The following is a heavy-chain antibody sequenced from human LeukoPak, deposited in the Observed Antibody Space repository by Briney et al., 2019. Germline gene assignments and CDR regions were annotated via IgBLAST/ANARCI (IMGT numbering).Heavy chain of an antibody. Sequence: GGSLRLSCAASGFTVSSNYMSWVRQAPGKGLEWVSAISGSGGSTYYADSVKGRFTISRDNSKNTLYLQMNSLRAEDTAVYYCAKDPSDWNDGPLDYWGQGTLVTVSS. CDR2: ISGSGGST. CDR1: GFTVSSNY. D-gene: IGHD1-1*01. J-gene: IGHJ4*02. V-gene: IGHV3-23*01. CDR3: AKDPSDWNDGPLDY.